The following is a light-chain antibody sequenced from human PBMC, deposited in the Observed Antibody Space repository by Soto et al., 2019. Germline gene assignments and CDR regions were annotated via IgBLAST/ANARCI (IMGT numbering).Light chain of an antibody. CDR3: QQYYNWPLT. CDR2: NAS. J-gene: IGKJ5*01. V-gene: IGKV3-15*01. CDR1: ENVKFN. Sequence: EIVMAQSPATLSVSPGERATVSCRASENVKFNLAWYQQRPGQAPRLLFYNASTRAPSFPARFSGSGSGTDYILTISSLQSEHLAVYYCQQYYNWPLTFGQGTRLEIK.